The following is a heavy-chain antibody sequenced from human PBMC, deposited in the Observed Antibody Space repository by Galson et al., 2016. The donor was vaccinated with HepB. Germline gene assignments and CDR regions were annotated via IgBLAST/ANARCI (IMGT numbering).Heavy chain of an antibody. V-gene: IGHV1-18*01. J-gene: IGHJ3*02. CDR1: ADTFTSSG. CDR2: ISSYDGNT. CDR3: AGARVGDYDAFDI. D-gene: IGHD4-17*01. Sequence: SVKVSCKASADTFTSSGFNWVRQAPGQGLEWMGWISSYDGNTNYAQNLQGRVTMTTDTSTNTAYMEPRRLRSDDTAIYYCAGARVGDYDAFDIWGQGTMVTVSS.